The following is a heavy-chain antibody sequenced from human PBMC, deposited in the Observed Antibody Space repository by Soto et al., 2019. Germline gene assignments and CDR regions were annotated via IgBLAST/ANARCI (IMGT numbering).Heavy chain of an antibody. V-gene: IGHV4-34*01. Sequence: QVQLQQCGAGLLKPSETLSLTCAVYGGSFSGYYWTWIRQPPGTGLEWIGEINHSGSTNDNPSLKRRVTISVDTSKNQFSLKLTSVTAADTAVDYCARDKITGLFDYWGQGTLVTGSS. CDR2: INHSGST. CDR3: ARDKITGLFDY. D-gene: IGHD2-8*02. J-gene: IGHJ4*02. CDR1: GGSFSGYY.